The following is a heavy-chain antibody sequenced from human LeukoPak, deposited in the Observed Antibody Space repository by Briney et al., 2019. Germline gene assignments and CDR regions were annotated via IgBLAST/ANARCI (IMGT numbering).Heavy chain of an antibody. V-gene: IGHV4-4*07. CDR1: GGSISSYY. Sequence: SETLSLTCTVSGGSISSYYWSWIRQPAGKGLEWIGRIYTSGSTNYNPSLKSRVTMSVNTSTNQFSLKLSSVTAADAAVYYCARVRRVWAAGTGGYYYYYMDVWGKGTTVTVSS. D-gene: IGHD6-13*01. CDR2: IYTSGST. J-gene: IGHJ6*03. CDR3: ARVRRVWAAGTGGYYYYYMDV.